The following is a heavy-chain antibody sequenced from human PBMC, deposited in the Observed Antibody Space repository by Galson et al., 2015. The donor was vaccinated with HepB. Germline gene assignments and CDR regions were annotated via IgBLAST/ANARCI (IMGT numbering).Heavy chain of an antibody. CDR1: GFTFSRYG. V-gene: IGHV3-30*18. CDR3: AKESEKPQYGAYFDF. Sequence: SLRLSCAASGFTFSRYGMHWVRQSPGKGLEWVAVVSSDGGTQFYADSVKGRFTISRDNSKNTLYLQMNSLRVEDTAVYYCAKESEKPQYGAYFDFWGQGILVTVSS. CDR2: VSSDGGTQ. D-gene: IGHD4/OR15-4a*01. J-gene: IGHJ4*02.